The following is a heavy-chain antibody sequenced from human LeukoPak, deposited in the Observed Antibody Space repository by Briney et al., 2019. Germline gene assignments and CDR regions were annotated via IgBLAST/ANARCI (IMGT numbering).Heavy chain of an antibody. CDR2: MNRNSGNT. CDR1: GYTFTSYD. D-gene: IGHD4-17*01. V-gene: IGHV1-8*01. Sequence: EASVKVSCKASGYTFTSYDINWVRQATGQGLEWMGWMNRNSGNTGYAQKFQGRVTMTRNTSISTAYMELSSLRSEDTAVYYCAVATVTNYHYYYYMDVWGKGTTVTISS. J-gene: IGHJ6*03. CDR3: AVATVTNYHYYYYMDV.